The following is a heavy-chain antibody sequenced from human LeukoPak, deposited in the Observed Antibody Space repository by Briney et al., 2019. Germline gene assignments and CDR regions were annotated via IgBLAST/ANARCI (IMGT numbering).Heavy chain of an antibody. Sequence: GGFLRLSCAASRFTVSDNYMSWVRQAPGKGLEWVSAISGSGGSTYYADSVKGRFTISRDNSKNTLYLQMNSLRAEDTAVYYCAKRYCSSTSCHGYYYYYMDVWGKGTTVTVSS. CDR2: ISGSGGST. V-gene: IGHV3-23*01. J-gene: IGHJ6*03. D-gene: IGHD2-2*01. CDR1: RFTVSDNY. CDR3: AKRYCSSTSCHGYYYYYMDV.